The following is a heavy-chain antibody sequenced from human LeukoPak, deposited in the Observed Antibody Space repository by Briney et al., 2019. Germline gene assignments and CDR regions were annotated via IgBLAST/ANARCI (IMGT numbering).Heavy chain of an antibody. Sequence: KPGGSLRLSCAASGFTFSSYSMNWVRQAPGKGLEWVSSISSSSSYIYYAASVKGRFTISRDNAKNSLYLQMNSLRAEDTAVYYCARSSYFDYWGQGTLVAVSS. D-gene: IGHD1-26*01. CDR1: GFTFSSYS. J-gene: IGHJ4*02. V-gene: IGHV3-21*01. CDR3: ARSSYFDY. CDR2: ISSSSSYI.